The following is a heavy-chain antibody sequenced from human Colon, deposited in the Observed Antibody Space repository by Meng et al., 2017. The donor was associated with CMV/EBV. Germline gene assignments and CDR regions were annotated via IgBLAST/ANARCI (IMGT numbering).Heavy chain of an antibody. D-gene: IGHD3-3*02. CDR1: GYTGYY. CDR2: FNLDSNSR. V-gene: IGHV1-2*02. CDR3: TSDVIFGMAGGQGFQR. J-gene: IGHJ1*01. Sequence: ASVKVSCKASGYTGYYIHWVRQAPGRGLEWMGWFNLDSNSRDYARKFQGRVSMTRDTSISTAFMELSRLTSEDTAVYYCTSDVIFGMAGGQGFQRWGQGTQVTVSS.